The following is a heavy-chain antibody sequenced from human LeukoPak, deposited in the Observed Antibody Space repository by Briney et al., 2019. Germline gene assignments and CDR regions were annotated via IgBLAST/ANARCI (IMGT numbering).Heavy chain of an antibody. CDR2: IYTSGST. CDR1: GGSISSYY. J-gene: IGHJ6*04. CDR3: AITYYDFWSTKKFYGMDV. Sequence: SETLSLTCTVSGGSISSYYWSWIRQPAGKGLEWIGRIYTSGSTNYNPSLKSRVTMSVDTSKNQFSLKLSSVTAADTAVYYCAITYYDFWSTKKFYGMDVWGKGTTVTVSS. V-gene: IGHV4-4*07. D-gene: IGHD3-3*01.